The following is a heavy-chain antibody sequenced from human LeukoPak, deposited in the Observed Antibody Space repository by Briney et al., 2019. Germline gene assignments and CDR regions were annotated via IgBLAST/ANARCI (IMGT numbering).Heavy chain of an antibody. V-gene: IGHV4-39*07. J-gene: IGHJ5*02. CDR3: ARDRKLGGEGSWFDP. D-gene: IGHD3-16*01. Sequence: SETLSLTCTVSGGSISSSSYYWGWIRQPPGKGLEWIGSIYYSGSTYYNPSLKSRVTISVDTSKNQFSLKLSSVTAADTAVYYCARDRKLGGEGSWFDPWGQGTLVTVSS. CDR1: GGSISSSSYY. CDR2: IYYSGST.